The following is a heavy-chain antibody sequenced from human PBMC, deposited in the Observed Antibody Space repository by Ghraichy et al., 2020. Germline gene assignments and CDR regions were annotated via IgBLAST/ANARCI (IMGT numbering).Heavy chain of an antibody. J-gene: IGHJ4*02. CDR1: GASISSSGYY. D-gene: IGHD3-10*01. Sequence: SETLSLTCTVSGASISSSGYYWGWIRQSPGKGLEWIGSIYYSGTTYYNPSLESRVTISVDTSKNQFSLKLRSVTAADTAVYYCARLPDPYYYGSGSYPPYYADYWGQGTLVTVSS. V-gene: IGHV4-39*01. CDR2: IYYSGTT. CDR3: ARLPDPYYYGSGSYPPYYADY.